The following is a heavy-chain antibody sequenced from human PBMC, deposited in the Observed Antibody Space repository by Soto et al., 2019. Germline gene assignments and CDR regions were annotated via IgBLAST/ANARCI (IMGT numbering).Heavy chain of an antibody. CDR3: ARQLDDSSGYYYVPPDSFDI. CDR2: IDPSDSYT. J-gene: IGHJ3*02. Sequence: GESLKISCQGSGYSFTSYWISWVRQMPGKGLEWMGRIDPSDSYTNYSPSFQGHVTISADKSISTAYLQWSSLNASDTAMYYCARQLDDSSGYYYVPPDSFDIWGQGTMVTVS. V-gene: IGHV5-10-1*01. CDR1: GYSFTSYW. D-gene: IGHD3-22*01.